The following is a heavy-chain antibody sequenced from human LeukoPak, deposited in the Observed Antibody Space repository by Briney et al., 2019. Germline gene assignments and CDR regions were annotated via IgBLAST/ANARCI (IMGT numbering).Heavy chain of an antibody. V-gene: IGHV4-34*01. J-gene: IGHJ6*02. D-gene: IGHD1-26*01. CDR3: ARDVRVLHDLHYYYYYGMDV. CDR2: INHSGST. Sequence: ETLSLTXAXYGGSFSGYYWSWIRQPPGKGLEWIGEINHSGSTNYNPSLKSRVTISVDTSKNQFSLKLSSVTAADTAVYYCARDVRVLHDLHYYYYYGMDVWGQGTTVTVSS. CDR1: GGSFSGYY.